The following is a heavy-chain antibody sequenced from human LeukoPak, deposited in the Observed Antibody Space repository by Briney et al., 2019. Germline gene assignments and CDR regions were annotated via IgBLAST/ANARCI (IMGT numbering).Heavy chain of an antibody. J-gene: IGHJ4*02. CDR2: VFYSGST. CDR1: GGSINYDY. CDR3: AGYQRTGLSATGLDY. D-gene: IGHD2-15*01. Sequence: SETLSLTCTVSGGSINYDYLSWIRQPPGKGLEWVGYVFYSGSTNYSPSIRGRVTMSVATSKNQFSLRLSSLTASDTAVYYCAGYQRTGLSATGLDYWGQGILVTVSS. V-gene: IGHV4-59*01.